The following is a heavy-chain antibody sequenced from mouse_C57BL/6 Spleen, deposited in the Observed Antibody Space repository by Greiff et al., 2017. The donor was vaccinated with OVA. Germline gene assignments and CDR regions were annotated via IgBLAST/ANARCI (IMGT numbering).Heavy chain of an antibody. J-gene: IGHJ2*01. Sequence: QVQLQQPGAELVKPGASVKLSCKASGYTFTSYWMQWVKQRPGQGLEWIGEIDPSDSYTNYNQKFKGKATLTVETSSSTAYMQLSSLTSEDSAVYYCARRAYYSNYGYCDYWGQGTTLTVSS. CDR3: ARRAYYSNYGYCDY. CDR1: GYTFTSYW. V-gene: IGHV1-50*01. CDR2: IDPSDSYT. D-gene: IGHD2-5*01.